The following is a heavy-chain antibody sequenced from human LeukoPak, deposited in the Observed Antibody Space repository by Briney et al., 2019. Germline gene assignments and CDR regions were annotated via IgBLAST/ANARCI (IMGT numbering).Heavy chain of an antibody. CDR1: GFTFSTYG. V-gene: IGHV3-30*02. Sequence: GGSLRLSCAASGFTFSTYGIHWVRQVPGKGLEWMAFIRYDGSNKHYADSVKGRFTISRDNAKNSLYLQMNSLRAEDTAVYSCARHYGYYALDVWGQGTTVTVSS. CDR2: IRYDGSNK. CDR3: ARHYGYYALDV. D-gene: IGHD3-16*01. J-gene: IGHJ6*02.